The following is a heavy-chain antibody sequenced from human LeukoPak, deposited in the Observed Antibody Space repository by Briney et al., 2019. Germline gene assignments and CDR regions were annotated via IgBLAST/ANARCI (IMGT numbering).Heavy chain of an antibody. V-gene: IGHV3-30*04. CDR2: ISYDGTIK. J-gene: IGHJ4*02. CDR1: GFTFSSYA. Sequence: GGSLRLSCAASGFTFSSYAMHWVRQAPGKGLEWVAVISYDGTIKYYADSVKGRFTISRDNSKNTLYLQMNSLRAEDTAVYYCARDVDYGDGYTGGYFDYWGQGTLVTVSS. CDR3: ARDVDYGDGYTGGYFDY. D-gene: IGHD5-24*01.